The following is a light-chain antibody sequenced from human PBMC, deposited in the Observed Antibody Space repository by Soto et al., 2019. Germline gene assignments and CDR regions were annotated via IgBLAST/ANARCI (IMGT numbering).Light chain of an antibody. J-gene: IGKJ2*02. CDR2: RVY. Sequence: DIVMTQSPFSLPVTLGQPASISCRSSQSLVDSDGNTFLSWFQQRPGQSPRRLIHRVYDRDSGVTDSFGGSGSGTDFKMRIRRVEAADIEVYYSVQGSEWSGTCGQGTKVDIK. CDR3: VQGSEWSGT. V-gene: IGKV2-30*01. CDR1: QSLVDSDGNTF.